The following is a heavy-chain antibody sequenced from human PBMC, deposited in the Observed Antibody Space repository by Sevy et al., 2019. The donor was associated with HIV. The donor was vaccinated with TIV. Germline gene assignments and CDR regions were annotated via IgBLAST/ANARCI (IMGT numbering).Heavy chain of an antibody. Sequence: SETLSLTCTVSGGSISSGGYYWSWIRQHPGMGLEWIGYIYYSGSTYYNPSLKSRVTISVDTSKNQFSLKLSSVTAADTAVYYCARDRTAKYCSSTSCSVPFYYYYGMDVWGQGTTVTVSS. CDR1: GGSISSGGYY. CDR2: IYYSGST. J-gene: IGHJ6*02. V-gene: IGHV4-31*03. CDR3: ARDRTAKYCSSTSCSVPFYYYYGMDV. D-gene: IGHD2-2*01.